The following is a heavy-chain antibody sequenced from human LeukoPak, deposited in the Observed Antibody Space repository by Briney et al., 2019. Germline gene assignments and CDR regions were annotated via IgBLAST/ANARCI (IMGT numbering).Heavy chain of an antibody. V-gene: IGHV3-23*01. CDR1: GFTFSKYA. CDR3: VKDGRTSAPC. J-gene: IGHJ4*02. Sequence: GGSLRLSCGASGFTFSKYAMSRVRQAPGKGLEWVSGITASGGPSSADSVKGRFTISRDNSKNMVYLQMNSLRDEDTAVYYCVKDGRTSAPCWGQGTLVSVPS. CDR2: ITASGGP. D-gene: IGHD2-15*01.